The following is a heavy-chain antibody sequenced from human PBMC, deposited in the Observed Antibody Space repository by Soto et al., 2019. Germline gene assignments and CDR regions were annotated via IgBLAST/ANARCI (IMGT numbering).Heavy chain of an antibody. CDR2: IYYSGST. D-gene: IGHD6-19*01. Sequence: PSETLSLTCTVSGGSISSSSYYWGWIRQPPGKGLEWIGSIYYSGSTYYNPSLKSRVTISVDMSKNQFSLKLSSVTAADTAVYYCARYIAVAGTNYFDYWGQGTLVTVSS. CDR3: ARYIAVAGTNYFDY. CDR1: GGSISSSSYY. V-gene: IGHV4-39*01. J-gene: IGHJ4*02.